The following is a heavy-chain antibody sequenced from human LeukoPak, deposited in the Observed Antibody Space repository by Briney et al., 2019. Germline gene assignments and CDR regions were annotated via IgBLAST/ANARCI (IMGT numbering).Heavy chain of an antibody. CDR3: ARDDPGDQYYFDY. V-gene: IGHV3-33*01. CDR2: IWYDGSNK. D-gene: IGHD3-10*01. Sequence: GGSLGLSCAASGFTFSSYGMHWVRQAPGKGLEWVSIIWYDGSNKYYADSVKGRFTISRDNSKNTLYLQMNSLRAEDTAVYYCARDDPGDQYYFDYWGRGTLVTVSS. CDR1: GFTFSSYG. J-gene: IGHJ4*02.